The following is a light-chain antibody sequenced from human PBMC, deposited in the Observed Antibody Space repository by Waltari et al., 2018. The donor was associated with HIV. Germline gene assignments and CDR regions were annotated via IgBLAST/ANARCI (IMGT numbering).Light chain of an antibody. V-gene: IGKV3D-7*01. CDR1: QRVDTTF. J-gene: IGKJ1*01. Sequence: DIVLTQSPATLSLSPGETATLSCRASQRVDTTFLSWYQHRPGQAPSLLIYGASSRATGIPARFSGSGSGTDFTLTINNLHPEDFAVYYCQQDYNLPGTFGQGTKV. CDR3: QQDYNLPGT. CDR2: GAS.